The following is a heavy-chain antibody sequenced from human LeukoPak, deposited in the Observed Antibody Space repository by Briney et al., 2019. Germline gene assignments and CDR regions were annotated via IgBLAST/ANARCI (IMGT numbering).Heavy chain of an antibody. CDR1: GFTVSNNY. CDR3: ARGGDYYSFDY. V-gene: IGHV3-53*01. CDR2: IYSGGST. J-gene: IGHJ4*02. Sequence: GGSLRLSCAAFGFTVSNNYMSWVRRAPGKGLEWVSVIYSGGSTYYADSVKGRFTVSRDNSKNTLYLQMSSLRAEDTAVYYCARGGDYYSFDYWGQGTLVTVSS. D-gene: IGHD3-22*01.